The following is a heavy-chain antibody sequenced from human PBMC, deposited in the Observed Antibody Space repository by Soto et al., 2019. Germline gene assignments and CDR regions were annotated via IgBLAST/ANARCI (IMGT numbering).Heavy chain of an antibody. V-gene: IGHV5-51*01. CDR2: ISPGDSDT. Sequence: EVQLVQSGAEVKKPGESLKISCKGSGYSFTSYWIGWVRQMPGKGLEGMGIISPGDSDTGYSPSFQGQGTISADKCLSTASLQWSSLKASDTAMYYCARHEGYYGSPAAGLFDYWGQGTLVTVSS. CDR1: GYSFTSYW. D-gene: IGHD3-10*01. J-gene: IGHJ4*02. CDR3: ARHEGYYGSPAAGLFDY.